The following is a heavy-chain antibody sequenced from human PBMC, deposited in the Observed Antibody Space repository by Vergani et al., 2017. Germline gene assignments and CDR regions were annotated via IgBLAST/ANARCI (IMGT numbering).Heavy chain of an antibody. CDR2: IKSKTDGGTT. V-gene: IGHV3-15*01. Sequence: EVQLVESGGGLVKPGGSLRLSCAASGFTFSNAWMSWVRQAPGKGLEWVGRIKSKTDGGTTDYAAPVKGRFTISRDESKNTLYLQMNSLKTEDTAVYYCTTAVPFWSGYYESHFDYWGQGTLVTVSS. CDR3: TTAVPFWSGYYESHFDY. D-gene: IGHD3-3*01. J-gene: IGHJ4*02. CDR1: GFTFSNAW.